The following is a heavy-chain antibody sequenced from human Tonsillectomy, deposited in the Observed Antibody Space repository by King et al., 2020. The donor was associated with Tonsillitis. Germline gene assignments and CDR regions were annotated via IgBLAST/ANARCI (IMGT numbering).Heavy chain of an antibody. CDR3: TRAPVITLFGVIMEVFDY. CDR2: IRCKPYGGTT. J-gene: IGHJ4*02. CDR1: GFTFGDYT. D-gene: IGHD3-3*01. Sequence: VQLVESGGGLVQPGRSLRLSCTTSGFTFGDYTMSWFRQAPGKGLEWVGFIRCKPYGGTTEYAASVKGRFSISRDDSKSIAYLQMNSLKTEDTAVYYCTRAPVITLFGVIMEVFDYWGQGTLVTVSS. V-gene: IGHV3-49*03.